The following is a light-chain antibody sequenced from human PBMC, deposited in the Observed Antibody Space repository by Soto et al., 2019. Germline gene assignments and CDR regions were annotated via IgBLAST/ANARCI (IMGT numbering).Light chain of an antibody. CDR2: SAS. Sequence: ESVLTQSPAILSLSPGEEATLSCRASQSVGTFLAWYQQKPGQAPRLLIYSASRRATGIPARFSGSGSGTDFTLTICRLEPADFAVYYCQQPGTFGQGTKVEIK. J-gene: IGKJ1*01. CDR1: QSVGTF. V-gene: IGKV3-11*01. CDR3: QQPGT.